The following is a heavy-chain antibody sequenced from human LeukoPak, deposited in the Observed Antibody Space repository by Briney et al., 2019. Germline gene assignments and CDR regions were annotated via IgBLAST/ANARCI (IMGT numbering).Heavy chain of an antibody. Sequence: PVKVSCKASGGTFSSYAISWVRQAPGQGLEWMGRIIPILGIANYAQKFQGRVTITADKSTSTAYMELSSLRSEDTAVYYCARAGMTTVTPFLDYWGQGTLVTVSS. CDR3: ARAGMTTVTPFLDY. CDR2: IIPILGIA. D-gene: IGHD4-17*01. V-gene: IGHV1-69*04. CDR1: GGTFSSYA. J-gene: IGHJ4*02.